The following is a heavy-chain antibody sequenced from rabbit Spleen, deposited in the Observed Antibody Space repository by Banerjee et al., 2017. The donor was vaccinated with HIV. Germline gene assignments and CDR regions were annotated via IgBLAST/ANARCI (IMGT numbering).Heavy chain of an antibody. Sequence: QEQLVESGGGLVQPEGSLTLTCKASGIDFSNYFYMCWFRQAPGKGLELIACIGIGNIGNGFYASWSKGRFPSSKTSSTTVTLEMTSLTAADTAAYFCARDTVYASYAAFGHAALQYFDLWGPGTLVTVS. CDR2: IGIGNIGNG. D-gene: IGHD4-2*01. V-gene: IGHV1S45*01. J-gene: IGHJ4*01. CDR3: ARDTVYASYAAFGHAALQYFDL. CDR1: GIDFSNYFY.